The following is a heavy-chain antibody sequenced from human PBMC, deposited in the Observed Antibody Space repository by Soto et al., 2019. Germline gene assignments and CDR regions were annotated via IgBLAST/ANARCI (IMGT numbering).Heavy chain of an antibody. D-gene: IGHD6-13*01. CDR1: GYTFTSYG. CDR2: ISAYNGNT. V-gene: IGHV1-18*01. Sequence: QVQLVQSGAEVKKPGASVKVSCKASGYTFTSYGISWVRQAPGQGLEWMGWISAYNGNTNYAQKLQGRVTMTTDTATSTAYMELRSLRSDDTAVYYCARDQSSSWSYYYYYMDVWGKGTTVTVSS. CDR3: ARDQSSSWSYYYYYMDV. J-gene: IGHJ6*03.